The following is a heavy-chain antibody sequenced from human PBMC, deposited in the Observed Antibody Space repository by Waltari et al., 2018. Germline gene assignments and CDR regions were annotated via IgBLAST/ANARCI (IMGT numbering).Heavy chain of an antibody. Sequence: QVQLQESGPGLVKPSETLSLTCTVSGGSISSHSWSWIRQPPGKGLEWIGYIYYSGSTNYNPSLKSRVTISVDTSKNQFSLKLSSVTAADTAVYYCARVRGGSYRFDYWGQGTLVTVSS. CDR3: ARVRGGSYRFDY. V-gene: IGHV4-59*11. CDR2: IYYSGST. CDR1: GGSISSHS. J-gene: IGHJ4*02. D-gene: IGHD1-26*01.